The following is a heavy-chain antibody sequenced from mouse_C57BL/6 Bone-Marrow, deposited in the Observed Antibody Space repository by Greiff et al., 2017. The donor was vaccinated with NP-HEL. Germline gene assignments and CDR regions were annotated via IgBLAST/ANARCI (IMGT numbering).Heavy chain of an antibody. Sequence: EVQVVESGGDLVKPGGSLKLSCAASGFTFSSYGMSWVRQTPDKRLEWVATISSGGSYTYYPDSVKGRFTISRDNAKNTLYLQMSSLKSEDTAMYYCARHMTTVVDYWGQGTTLTVSS. CDR2: ISSGGSYT. CDR1: GFTFSSYG. CDR3: ARHMTTVVDY. D-gene: IGHD1-1*01. J-gene: IGHJ2*01. V-gene: IGHV5-6*01.